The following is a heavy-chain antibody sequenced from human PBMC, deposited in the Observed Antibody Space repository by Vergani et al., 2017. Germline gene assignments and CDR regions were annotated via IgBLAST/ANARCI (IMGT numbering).Heavy chain of an antibody. J-gene: IGHJ3*02. CDR1: GGTFSSYA. D-gene: IGHD2-2*01. Sequence: QVQLVQSGAEVKKPGSSVKVSCKASGGTFSSYALSWVRQAPGQGLEWMGGIIPIFGTANYAQKFQGRVTITADESTSTAYMELSSLRSEDTAVYYCAGDRAIVVVPAAINAFDIWGQGTMVTVSS. CDR3: AGDRAIVVVPAAINAFDI. V-gene: IGHV1-69*01. CDR2: IIPIFGTA.